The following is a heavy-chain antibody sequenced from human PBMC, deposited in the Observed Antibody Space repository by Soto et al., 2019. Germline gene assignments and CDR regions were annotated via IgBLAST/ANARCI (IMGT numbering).Heavy chain of an antibody. CDR2: ISGSGGST. D-gene: IGHD3-10*01. CDR1: GFTFSSYA. Sequence: GESLKISCAASGFTFSSYAMSWVRQAPGKGLEWVSAISGSGGSTYYADSVKGRFTISRDNSKNTLYLQMNSLRAEDTAVYYCAKDSDYYGSGSYILWGQGTLVTVSS. V-gene: IGHV3-23*01. CDR3: AKDSDYYGSGSYIL. J-gene: IGHJ4*02.